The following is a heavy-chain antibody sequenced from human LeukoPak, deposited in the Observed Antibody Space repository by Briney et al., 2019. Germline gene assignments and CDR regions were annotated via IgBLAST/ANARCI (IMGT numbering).Heavy chain of an antibody. V-gene: IGHV1-2*02. CDR3: ARGFLMVRGVRPLDY. D-gene: IGHD3-10*01. Sequence: ASVNVSCKASGYTFTGYYMHWVRQAPGQGLEWMGWINPNSGGTNYAQKFQGRVTMTRNTSISTAYMELSSLRSEDTAVYYCARGFLMVRGVRPLDYWGQGTLVTVSS. J-gene: IGHJ4*02. CDR1: GYTFTGYY. CDR2: INPNSGGT.